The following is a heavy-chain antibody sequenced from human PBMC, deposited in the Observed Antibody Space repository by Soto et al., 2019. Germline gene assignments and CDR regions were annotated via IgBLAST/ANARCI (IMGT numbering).Heavy chain of an antibody. CDR2: ISFQGTND. V-gene: IGHV3-30*18. CDR3: VKLMFDHDSSGFSGDY. CDR1: GFNFNNYG. J-gene: IGHJ4*02. D-gene: IGHD3-22*01. Sequence: QVQLVESGGGVVQPGGSLRLSCAGSGFNFNNYGMYWVRQAPGKGLEWVAFISFQGTNDYYAEAVKGRFPISKDYSKKTLFLQINSLRPDDTAMYYCVKLMFDHDSSGFSGDYWGQGTLVTVS.